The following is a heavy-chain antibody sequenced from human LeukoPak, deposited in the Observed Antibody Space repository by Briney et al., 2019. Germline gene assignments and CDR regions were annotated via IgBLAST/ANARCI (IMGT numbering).Heavy chain of an antibody. Sequence: ASVKVSCQASGYTFTSYDINWVRQATGQGLEWMGWMKPKGGNTGYAQKFQGRVTMTRNTSISTAYMELSSLRSEDTAVYYCARVGKLLWFGDYGMDVWGQGTTVTVSS. V-gene: IGHV1-8*01. CDR1: GYTFTSYD. CDR3: ARVGKLLWFGDYGMDV. D-gene: IGHD3-10*01. CDR2: MKPKGGNT. J-gene: IGHJ6*02.